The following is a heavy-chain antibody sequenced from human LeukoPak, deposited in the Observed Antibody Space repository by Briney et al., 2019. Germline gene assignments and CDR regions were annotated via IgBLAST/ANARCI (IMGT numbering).Heavy chain of an antibody. CDR1: GYTFTNYD. CDR3: ARVNGGQQLIIDY. CDR2: MNPNNGNA. Sequence: ASVRVSCKASGYTFTNYDINWVRQATGQGLEWMGWMNPNNGNAGYAQKFQDKVTMTRDTSISTAYMELSRLRSDDTAVYYCARVNGGQQLIIDYWGQGTLVTVSS. V-gene: IGHV1-8*01. D-gene: IGHD6-13*01. J-gene: IGHJ4*02.